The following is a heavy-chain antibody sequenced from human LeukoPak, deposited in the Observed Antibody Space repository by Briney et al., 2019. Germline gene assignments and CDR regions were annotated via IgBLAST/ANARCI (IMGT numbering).Heavy chain of an antibody. CDR3: AKGGAAAQLCFGPAFDI. D-gene: IGHD5-18*01. Sequence: PGRSLTLSCAASGFTFVDYAIHWVRQAPGKGLEWVSCISLDSGNIVYPESVKGRFTIPRDNAKNSLYLQMHSLRAEETALYYCAKGGAAAQLCFGPAFDIWGQGTMVTVSS. V-gene: IGHV3-9*01. CDR1: GFTFVDYA. CDR2: ISLDSGNI. J-gene: IGHJ3*02.